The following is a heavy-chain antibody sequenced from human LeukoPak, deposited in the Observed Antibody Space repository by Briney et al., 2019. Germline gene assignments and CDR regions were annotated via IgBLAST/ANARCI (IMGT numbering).Heavy chain of an antibody. Sequence: GGSLKISCKGSGYSFTSYLIGWVRQMAGKGVEWMGVIYPGNCDSRYSPSFQGQVTISADKSISTAYLQWSSLRASDTAMYYCAREPAGIAAAGTFDYWGQGTLVTVSS. CDR2: IYPGNCDS. CDR1: GYSFTSYL. CDR3: AREPAGIAAAGTFDY. J-gene: IGHJ4*02. D-gene: IGHD6-13*01. V-gene: IGHV5-51*01.